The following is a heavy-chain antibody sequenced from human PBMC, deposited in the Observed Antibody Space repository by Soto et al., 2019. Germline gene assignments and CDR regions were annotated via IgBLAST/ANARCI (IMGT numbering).Heavy chain of an antibody. CDR2: IKVDGAES. D-gene: IGHD3-3*01. J-gene: IGHJ3*02. CDR1: GFSFHDHW. Sequence: PGGSLRLSCAASGFSFHDHWMSWVRQSPGKGLEWVANIKVDGAESNYVDSVKGRFSISRDIAKNSLYLQMNSLRAEDTAVYYCARDQDDSSDAFDIWGQGTMVTVSS. CDR3: ARDQDDSSDAFDI. V-gene: IGHV3-7*01.